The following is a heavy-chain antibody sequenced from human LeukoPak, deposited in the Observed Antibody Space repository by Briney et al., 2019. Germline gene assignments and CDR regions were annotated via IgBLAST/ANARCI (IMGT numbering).Heavy chain of an antibody. Sequence: SATLSLTCTVSGGSLSSYYWSWIRQPPGKGLEWIGYIYYSGSTNYNPSLKSRVTISVDTSKNQFSLKLSSVTAADTAVYYCARDGDYGDLDYWGQGTLVTVSS. CDR3: ARDGDYGDLDY. V-gene: IGHV4-59*01. CDR1: GGSLSSYY. CDR2: IYYSGST. D-gene: IGHD4-17*01. J-gene: IGHJ4*02.